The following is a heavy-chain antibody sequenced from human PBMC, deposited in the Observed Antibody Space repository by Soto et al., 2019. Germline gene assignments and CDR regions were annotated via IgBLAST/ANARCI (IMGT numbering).Heavy chain of an antibody. CDR2: IFESGAT. CDR3: TTSHAGELNN. Sequence: PSETLSLTCAVSGGSISSSSWWTCVRQSPGKGLEWIGEIFESGATNYNPSLKSRLTTSVDKSKNQFSLNQSSLTAADTAVYFCTTSHAGELNNWGQGTLVTVSS. D-gene: IGHD1-7*01. CDR1: GGSISSSSW. J-gene: IGHJ4*02. V-gene: IGHV4-4*02.